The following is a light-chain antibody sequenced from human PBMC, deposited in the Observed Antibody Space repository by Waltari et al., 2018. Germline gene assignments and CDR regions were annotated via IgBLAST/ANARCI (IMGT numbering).Light chain of an antibody. J-gene: IGKJ1*01. CDR1: RSVSRA. Sequence: EIVLTQSPGTLSLSVGERATVACRASRSVSRALAWDQQKPGQAPRLRIYGASTRADGSPDRVSGRGSGTDFSLTISRLEPDDFAVYYCQHYLRLPVTFGQGTTVEI. V-gene: IGKV3-20*01. CDR3: QHYLRLPVT. CDR2: GAS.